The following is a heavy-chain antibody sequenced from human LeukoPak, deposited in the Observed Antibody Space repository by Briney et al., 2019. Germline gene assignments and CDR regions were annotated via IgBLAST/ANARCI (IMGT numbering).Heavy chain of an antibody. CDR1: GYTFTSYY. V-gene: IGHV1-46*01. CDR3: ARAVGTAEKFDP. J-gene: IGHJ5*02. Sequence: ASVKVSCKASGYTFTSYYMHWVRQAPGQGLEWMGIINPSGGSTSYAQKFRGRVTMTRDTSTSTVYMELSSLRSEDTAVYYCARAVGTAEKFDPWGQGTLVTVSS. CDR2: INPSGGST. D-gene: IGHD5-18*01.